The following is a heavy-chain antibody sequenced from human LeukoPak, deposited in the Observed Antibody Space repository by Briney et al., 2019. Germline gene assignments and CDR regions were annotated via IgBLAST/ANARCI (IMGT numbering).Heavy chain of an antibody. D-gene: IGHD2-8*01. CDR1: GYTFTNYD. V-gene: IGHV1-8*02. J-gene: IGHJ5*02. Sequence: ASVKVSCKTSGYTFTNYDVNWVRQAPGQGLQWMGAMNPSTGGTFFAPKFQGRVSMARNTSTNTAYMSLSSLTSDDTAVYFCARVLRFNGVLGSWGQGTLVTVSS. CDR3: ARVLRFNGVLGS. CDR2: MNPSTGGT.